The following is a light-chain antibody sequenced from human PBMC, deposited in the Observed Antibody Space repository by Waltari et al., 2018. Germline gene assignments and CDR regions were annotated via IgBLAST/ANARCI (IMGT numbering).Light chain of an antibody. CDR2: VNRDGSH. J-gene: IGLJ1*01. Sequence: QLVLTQPPSASASLGASVKLTCTLSSGHSSNAIAWHQQQPEKGPRYLMKVNRDGSHNKGDGIPDRFSGSSSGAARYLTISRLRSEDEADYYCQTWGTGILVFGTGTKVTVL. V-gene: IGLV4-69*01. CDR1: SGHSSNA. CDR3: QTWGTGILV.